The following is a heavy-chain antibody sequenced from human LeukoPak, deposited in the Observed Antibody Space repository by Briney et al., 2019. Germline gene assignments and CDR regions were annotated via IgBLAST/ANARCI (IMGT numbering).Heavy chain of an antibody. D-gene: IGHD3-10*01. J-gene: IGHJ3*02. CDR1: GFTFSSYS. CDR3: ARTHGSGSYLDAFDI. CDR2: IGSSSSYI. V-gene: IGHV3-21*01. Sequence: PGGSLRLSCAASGFTFSSYSMNWVRQVPGKGLEWVSSIGSSSSYIYYADSEKGRFTISRDNAKNSLYLQMNSLRAEDTAVYYCARTHGSGSYLDAFDIWGQGTMVTVSS.